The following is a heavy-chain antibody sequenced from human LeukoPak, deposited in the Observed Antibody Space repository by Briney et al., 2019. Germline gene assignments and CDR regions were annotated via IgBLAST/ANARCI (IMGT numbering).Heavy chain of an antibody. V-gene: IGHV5-51*01. CDR1: GYSFSNYW. CDR2: IYPGDSDI. D-gene: IGHD2-15*01. CDR3: ARHFSSGNTYYIDY. Sequence: GESLKISCKGSGYSFSNYWIGWVRQMPGKGLEWMGIIYPGDSDIRYSPSFQGQVTISVDKSISTAYLQWSSLKASDTAVFYCARHFSSGNTYYIDYWGQGTLVTVSS. J-gene: IGHJ4*02.